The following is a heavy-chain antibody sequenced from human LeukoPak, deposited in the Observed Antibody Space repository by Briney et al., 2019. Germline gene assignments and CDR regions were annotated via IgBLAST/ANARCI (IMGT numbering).Heavy chain of an antibody. CDR2: IYHSGST. D-gene: IGHD3-9*01. J-gene: IGHJ4*02. Sequence: SETLSLTCAVSGYSIISGYYWGWIRQPPAKGLEWIGSIYHSGSTYYNPSLKSRVTISVDTSKNQFSLKLSSVTAADTAVYYRARHGIRYFDWLPRYYFDYWGQGTLVTVSS. CDR3: ARHGIRYFDWLPRYYFDY. V-gene: IGHV4-38-2*01. CDR1: GYSIISGYY.